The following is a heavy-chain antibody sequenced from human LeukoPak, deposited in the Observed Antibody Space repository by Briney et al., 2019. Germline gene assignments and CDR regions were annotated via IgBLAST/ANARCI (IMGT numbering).Heavy chain of an antibody. V-gene: IGHV4-59*01. D-gene: IGHD6-19*01. J-gene: IGHJ4*02. Sequence: SETLSLTCTVSGGSISSYYWSWIRQPPGKGLEWIGYIHYSGTTNCNPSLKSRVTMSVDTSKNQFSLKLNSVTAADTAVYYCARHSSGWHLDFWGQGTLVTVSS. CDR1: GGSISSYY. CDR2: IHYSGTT. CDR3: ARHSSGWHLDF.